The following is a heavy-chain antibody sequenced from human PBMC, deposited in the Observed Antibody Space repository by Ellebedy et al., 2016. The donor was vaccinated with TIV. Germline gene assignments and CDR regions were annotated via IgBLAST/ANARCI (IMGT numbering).Heavy chain of an antibody. D-gene: IGHD7-27*01. CDR2: ISYKAKDE. CDR1: EVTFTTYA. CDR3: ARDCPPWGPGCLDD. J-gene: IGHJ4*02. Sequence: PGGSLRLSCAAHEVTFTTYALHWVRQAPGRGLGWGAVISYKAKDEFYADSVKGRFTISRDNSNRTLYLQMNGLRPEDTAVYYCARDCPPWGPGCLDDWGQGTLVTVSP. V-gene: IGHV3-30*04.